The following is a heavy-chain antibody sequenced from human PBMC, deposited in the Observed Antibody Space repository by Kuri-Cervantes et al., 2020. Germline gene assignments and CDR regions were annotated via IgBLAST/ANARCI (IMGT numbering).Heavy chain of an antibody. CDR2: ISGSGGST. CDR1: GFTFSSYA. Sequence: GGSLRLSCAASGFTFSSYAMSWVRQAPGKGLEWVSAISGSGGSTYYADSVKGRFTISRDNSKNSLYLQMNSLRAEDTAVYYCARGYGSGSYFWSYYYYGMDVWGQGTTVTVSS. D-gene: IGHD3-10*01. V-gene: IGHV3-23*01. J-gene: IGHJ6*02. CDR3: ARGYGSGSYFWSYYYYGMDV.